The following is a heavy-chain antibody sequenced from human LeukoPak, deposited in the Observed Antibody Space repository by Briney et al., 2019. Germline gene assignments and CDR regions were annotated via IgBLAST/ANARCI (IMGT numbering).Heavy chain of an antibody. Sequence: SETLSLTCTVSGGSISSGDYYWSWIRRPPGKGLEWIGYIYYSGSTYYNPSLKSRVTISVDASKNQFSLKLSSVTAAETAVYYCASYDSSGYYYVRNAFDFWGQGTMVTVSS. CDR2: IYYSGST. D-gene: IGHD3-22*01. CDR3: ASYDSSGYYYVRNAFDF. CDR1: GGSISSGDYY. V-gene: IGHV4-30-4*01. J-gene: IGHJ3*01.